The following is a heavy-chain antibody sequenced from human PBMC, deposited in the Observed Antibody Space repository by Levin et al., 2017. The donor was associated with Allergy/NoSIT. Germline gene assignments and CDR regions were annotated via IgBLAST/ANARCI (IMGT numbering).Heavy chain of an antibody. CDR3: ARDDPDWGHDALDI. V-gene: IGHV3-53*01. CDR2: IYTGDSA. Sequence: RSGGSLRLSCAASGFTVSSNYMTWVRQTPGKGLEWVSLIYTGDSAYYAGSVKGRFTISRDNSKNTLYLQMNSLRAEDTAVYYCARDDPDWGHDALDIWGQGTMVTVSS. CDR1: GFTVSSNY. D-gene: IGHD7-27*01. J-gene: IGHJ3*02.